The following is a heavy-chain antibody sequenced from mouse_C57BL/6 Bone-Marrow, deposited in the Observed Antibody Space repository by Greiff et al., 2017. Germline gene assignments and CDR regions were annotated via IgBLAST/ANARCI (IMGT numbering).Heavy chain of an antibody. Sequence: QVQLQQPGPELVKPGASVKISCKASGYAFSSSWMNWVKQRPGQGLEWIGRIYPGDGDTNYTGKFKGKATLTVDKSSSTAYMQLSSLTSEDSAVYVCARNGFFLFDYWGQGTTLTVSS. CDR2: IYPGDGDT. V-gene: IGHV1-82*01. J-gene: IGHJ2*01. D-gene: IGHD2-2*01. CDR3: ARNGFFLFDY. CDR1: GYAFSSSW.